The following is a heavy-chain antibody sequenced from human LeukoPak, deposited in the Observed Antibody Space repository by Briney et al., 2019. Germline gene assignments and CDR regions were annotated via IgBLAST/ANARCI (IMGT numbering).Heavy chain of an antibody. CDR1: GGSISSSSYY. CDR3: ASTIVLMVYADNWFDP. J-gene: IGHJ5*02. D-gene: IGHD2-8*01. V-gene: IGHV4-39*07. Sequence: SETLSLTCTVSGGSISSSSYYWGWIRQPPGKGLEWIGSIYYSGSTYYNPSLKSRVTISVDTSKNQFSLKLSSVTAADTAVYYCASTIVLMVYADNWFDPWGQGTLVTVSS. CDR2: IYYSGST.